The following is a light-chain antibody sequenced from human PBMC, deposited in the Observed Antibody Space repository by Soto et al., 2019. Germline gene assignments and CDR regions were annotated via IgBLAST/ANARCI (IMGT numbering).Light chain of an antibody. Sequence: DIQMIQSPSSLSASVGDRVTITCRASQNIDNCLSWYQQKPGKAPELLIYAASLLQSGVPSRFSGSGPGAEFTLTISRLQREDLATCHCLHTYSDPATFGQGTRVEIK. CDR1: QNIDNC. CDR3: LHTYSDPAT. V-gene: IGKV1-39*01. J-gene: IGKJ1*01. CDR2: AAS.